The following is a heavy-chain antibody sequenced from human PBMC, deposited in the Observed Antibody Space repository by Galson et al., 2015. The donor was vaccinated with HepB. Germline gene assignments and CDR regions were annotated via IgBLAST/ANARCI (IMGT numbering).Heavy chain of an antibody. CDR3: ARDMRIGYYYDNSGYY. D-gene: IGHD3-22*01. CDR1: GFTFSSYA. CDR2: ISYDGSNK. V-gene: IGHV3-30*04. Sequence: SLRLSCAASGFTFSSYAMHWVRQAPGKGLEWVAVISYDGSNKYYADSVKGRFTISRDNSKNTLYLQMNSLRAEDTAVYYCARDMRIGYYYDNSGYYWGQGSLVTVFS. J-gene: IGHJ4*02.